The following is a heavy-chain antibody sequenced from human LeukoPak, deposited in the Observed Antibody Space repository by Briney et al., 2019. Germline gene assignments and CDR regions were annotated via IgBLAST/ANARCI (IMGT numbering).Heavy chain of an antibody. V-gene: IGHV3-23*01. CDR2: ISGSGGST. CDR1: GFTFSSYA. J-gene: IGHJ4*02. CDR3: VRDKIVGATLFDY. Sequence: GGSLRLSCAASGFTFSSYAMSWVRQAPGKGLEWVSAISGSGGSTYYADSVKGRFTISRDNSKNTLYLQMNSLRAEDTAVYYCVRDKIVGATLFDYWGQGTLVTVPS. D-gene: IGHD1-26*01.